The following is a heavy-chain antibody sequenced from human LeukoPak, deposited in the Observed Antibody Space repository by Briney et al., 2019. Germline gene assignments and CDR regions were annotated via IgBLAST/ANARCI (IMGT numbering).Heavy chain of an antibody. D-gene: IGHD3-22*01. J-gene: IGHJ4*02. V-gene: IGHV4-30-4*08. CDR3: ARAYDDDYYDSSDYTLGEYYFDY. CDR1: GGSISSGDYY. CDR2: IYYGGST. Sequence: SQTLSLTCTVSGGSISSGDYYWSWIRQPPGKGLEWIGYIYYGGSTYYNPSLKSRVTISVDTSKNQFSLKLSSVTAADTAVYYCARAYDDDYYDSSDYTLGEYYFDYWGQGTLVTVSS.